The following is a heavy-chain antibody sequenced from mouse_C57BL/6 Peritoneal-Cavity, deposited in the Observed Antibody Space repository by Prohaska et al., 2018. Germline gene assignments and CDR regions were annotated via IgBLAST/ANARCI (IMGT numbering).Heavy chain of an antibody. J-gene: IGHJ1*03. CDR3: MRYGSYWYFDV. D-gene: IGHD1-1*01. CDR1: GFTFSGFW. V-gene: IGHV11-2*01. Sequence: EVQLLETGGGLVQPGGSRGLSCEGSGFTFSGFWMSWVRQTPGKTLEWIGDINSECSEINYAPSIKDRVTILRDNDKSSLYRQMSNVRSEDTATYFCMRYGSYWYFDVWGTGTTVTVSS. CDR2: INSECSEI.